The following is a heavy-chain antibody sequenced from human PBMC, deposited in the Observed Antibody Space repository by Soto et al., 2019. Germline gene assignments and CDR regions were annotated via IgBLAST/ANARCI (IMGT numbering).Heavy chain of an antibody. J-gene: IGHJ6*02. D-gene: IGHD2-8*01. CDR2: IDPSDSYT. CDR3: ARTREMVYGISTGTDV. V-gene: IGHV5-10-1*01. Sequence: GKCLEWMGRIDPSDSYTKYSPSFQGHVTISTDKSISTAYLQWSSLKASETAMYYCARTREMVYGISTGTDVWRQGTTVIVSS.